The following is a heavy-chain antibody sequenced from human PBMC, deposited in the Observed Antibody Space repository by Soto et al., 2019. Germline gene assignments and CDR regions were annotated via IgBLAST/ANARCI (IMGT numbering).Heavy chain of an antibody. D-gene: IGHD6-13*01. CDR2: ISAYNGNT. CDR1: GYSFINYG. Sequence: QVQLVQSGAEVKKPGASVKVSCKASGYSFINYGISWVRQAPGQGLEWMGWISAYNGNTNYVQKLQGRVTMTTDTTTSTAYMDLRSLRSYDTAVYYCARDLPYSSSWSNFDYWGQGTLVTVSS. CDR3: ARDLPYSSSWSNFDY. J-gene: IGHJ4*02. V-gene: IGHV1-18*01.